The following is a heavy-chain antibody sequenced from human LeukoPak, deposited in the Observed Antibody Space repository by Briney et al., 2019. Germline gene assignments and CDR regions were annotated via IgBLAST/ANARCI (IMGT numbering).Heavy chain of an antibody. Sequence: SEALSLTCTVSGGSISGYYWRWIRQPPGKGREWIGNIYDSGSSKCNPSLKSRVTISLDTSKNQFSLRLTSVTAADTAVYYCARAPNFDILTGYYFDYWGQGTLVTVLS. V-gene: IGHV4-59*01. CDR2: IYDSGSS. J-gene: IGHJ4*02. CDR3: ARAPNFDILTGYYFDY. CDR1: GGSISGYY. D-gene: IGHD3-9*01.